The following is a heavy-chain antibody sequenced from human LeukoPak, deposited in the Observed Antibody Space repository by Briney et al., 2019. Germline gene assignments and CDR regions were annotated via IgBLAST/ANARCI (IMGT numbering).Heavy chain of an antibody. CDR3: ARGGYGSGSYSPFDY. CDR2: INHSGST. D-gene: IGHD3-10*01. CDR1: GGSFSGYY. Sequence: SETLSLTCAVYGGSFSGYYWSWIRQPPGEGLEWIGEINHSGSTNYNPSLKIRVTISVDTSKNQFSLKLSSVTAADTAVYYCARGGYGSGSYSPFDYWGQGTLVTVSS. V-gene: IGHV4-34*01. J-gene: IGHJ4*02.